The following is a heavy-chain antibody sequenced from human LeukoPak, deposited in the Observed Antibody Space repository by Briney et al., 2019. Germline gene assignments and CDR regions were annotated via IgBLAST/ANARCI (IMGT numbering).Heavy chain of an antibody. CDR2: ISGSGGST. Sequence: GGSLRLSCAASGFTFSSYAMSWVRQAPGKGLEWVSAISGSGGSTYYADSVKGRFTISRDNSKNTLYLQMNSLRAEDTAVYYCAKDRTAYYYDSSGPDVYFDYWGQGTLVTVSS. V-gene: IGHV3-23*01. D-gene: IGHD3-22*01. CDR1: GFTFSSYA. J-gene: IGHJ4*02. CDR3: AKDRTAYYYDSSGPDVYFDY.